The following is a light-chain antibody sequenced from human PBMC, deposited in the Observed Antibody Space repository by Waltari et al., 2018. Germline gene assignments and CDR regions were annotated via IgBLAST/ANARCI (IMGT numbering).Light chain of an antibody. CDR3: QQAHTFPPT. CDR1: QGIRSW. CDR2: AAS. J-gene: IGKJ3*01. Sequence: DIQMTQSPSSVSASVGDRVTITCRASQGIRSWLAVYQQRPGKAPKLLIYAASSLQSGVPSRFSGSGSGTDFTLTISSLQPEDFATYYCQQAHTFPPTFGPGTKVHIQ. V-gene: IGKV1-12*01.